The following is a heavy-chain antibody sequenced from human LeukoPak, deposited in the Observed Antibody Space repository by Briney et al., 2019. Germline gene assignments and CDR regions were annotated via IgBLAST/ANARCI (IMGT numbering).Heavy chain of an antibody. CDR2: IKQDGSEK. CDR1: GFTFSSYW. CDR3: ATSGSYFRYYFDH. J-gene: IGHJ4*02. V-gene: IGHV3-7*01. Sequence: PGGSLRLSCAASGFTFSSYWMSWVRQAPGKGLEWVANIKQDGSEKYYVDSVKGRFTISRDNAKNSLYLQMNSLRAEDTAVYYCATSGSYFRYYFDHRGQGTLVTVSS. D-gene: IGHD1-26*01.